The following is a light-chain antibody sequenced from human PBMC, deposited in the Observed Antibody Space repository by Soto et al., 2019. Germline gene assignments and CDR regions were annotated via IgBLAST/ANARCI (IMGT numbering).Light chain of an antibody. CDR1: SSDVGGYNY. CDR3: SSYTGSTTYD. CDR2: EVS. V-gene: IGLV2-14*01. J-gene: IGLJ1*01. Sequence: QSALTQPASVSGSPGQSITISCTGTSSDVGGYNYVSWYQQHPGKAPKLMIYEVSNRPSGVSNRFSGSKSGNTASLTISGLQTEDEADYYCSSYTGSTTYDFGTGTKVTVL.